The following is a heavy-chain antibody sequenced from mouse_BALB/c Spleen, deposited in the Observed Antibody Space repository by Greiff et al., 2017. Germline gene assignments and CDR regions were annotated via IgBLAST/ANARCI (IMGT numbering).Heavy chain of an antibody. CDR2: ISTYYGDA. Sequence: QVQLKESGAELVRPGVSVKISCKGSGYTFTDYAMHWVKQSHAKSLEWIGVISTYYGDASYNQKFKGKATMTVDKSSSTAYMELARLTSEDSAIYYCARRGYYYYAMDYWGQGTSVTVSS. CDR3: ARRGYYYYAMDY. V-gene: IGHV1S137*01. CDR1: GYTFTDYA. J-gene: IGHJ4*01.